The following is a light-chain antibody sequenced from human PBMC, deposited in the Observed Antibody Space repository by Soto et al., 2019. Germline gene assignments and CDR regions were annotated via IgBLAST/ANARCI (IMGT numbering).Light chain of an antibody. CDR1: NSDVGNYNL. V-gene: IGLV2-23*01. Sequence: QSALTQPASVSGSPGQSITISCTGTNSDVGNYNLVSWYQQHPGKAPKLMIYEGSKRPSGVSNRFSGSKSGNTASLTISILQAEDEADYYCCSYAGSSTYLFGTGTKLTVL. CDR3: CSYAGSSTYL. J-gene: IGLJ1*01. CDR2: EGS.